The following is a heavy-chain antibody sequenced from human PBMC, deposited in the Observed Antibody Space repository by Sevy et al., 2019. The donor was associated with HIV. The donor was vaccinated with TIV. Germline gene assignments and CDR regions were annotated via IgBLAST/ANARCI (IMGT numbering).Heavy chain of an antibody. J-gene: IGHJ5*02. CDR1: GGSISSVNW. CDR2: IYHSGST. D-gene: IGHD3-16*01. V-gene: IGHV4-4*02. CDR3: ARGGGTPRGFDP. Sequence: SETLSLTCAVSGGSISSVNWWHWVRQPPGKGLEWIGEIYHSGSTNYNPSLKSRVTISVDTSKNQFSLKLSSVTAADTAVYYCARGGGTPRGFDPWGQGSLVTVSS.